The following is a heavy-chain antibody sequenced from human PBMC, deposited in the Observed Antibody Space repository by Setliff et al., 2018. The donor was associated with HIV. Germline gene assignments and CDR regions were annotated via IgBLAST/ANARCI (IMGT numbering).Heavy chain of an antibody. D-gene: IGHD2-15*01. J-gene: IGHJ4*02. CDR2: IYYSGNT. Sequence: PSETLSLTCAVSGGSIGTANWWSWVRQPPGQGLEWIGEIYYSGNTNYNPSLKSRVTMSVDKPKNHLSLKLGSVTAADTALYYCAKGTPSCSFCFDNWGLGTLVTVSS. CDR3: AKGTPSCSFCFDN. V-gene: IGHV4-4*02. CDR1: GGSIGTANW.